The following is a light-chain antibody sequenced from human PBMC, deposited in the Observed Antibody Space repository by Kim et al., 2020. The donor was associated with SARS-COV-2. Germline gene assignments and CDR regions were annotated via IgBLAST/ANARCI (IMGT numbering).Light chain of an antibody. Sequence: GQRVTISCSGSSSNIGSNSVNWYQQLPGTAPKLLIYNTDHRPSGVPDRFSGSKSGTSASLAISGLQSEDEADYYCATWDDSLSGLVFGGGTKVTVL. V-gene: IGLV1-44*01. CDR1: SSNIGSNS. CDR3: ATWDDSLSGLV. J-gene: IGLJ3*02. CDR2: NTD.